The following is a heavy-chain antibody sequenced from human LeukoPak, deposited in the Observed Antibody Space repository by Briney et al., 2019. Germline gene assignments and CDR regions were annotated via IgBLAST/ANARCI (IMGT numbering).Heavy chain of an antibody. CDR1: GFTFNDYV. V-gene: IGHV3-23*01. CDR2: IRGSGVET. Sequence: GGSLRLSCAASGFTFNDYVMHWVRQAPGKGLEWVSGIRGSGVETFYADSVKGRFTISRDNSKNTLYLQMNSLRAEDTAVYYCAKDELLWFGEPRPFDYWGQGTLVTVSS. D-gene: IGHD3-10*01. CDR3: AKDELLWFGEPRPFDY. J-gene: IGHJ4*02.